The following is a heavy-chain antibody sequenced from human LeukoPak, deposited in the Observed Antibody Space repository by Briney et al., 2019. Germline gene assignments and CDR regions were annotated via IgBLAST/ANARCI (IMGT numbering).Heavy chain of an antibody. V-gene: IGHV3-49*04. CDR3: SRQIRATTDYFDY. D-gene: IGHD5-12*01. CDR2: IRSKTYGGTT. J-gene: IGHJ4*02. Sequence: PGGSLRLSCTASGFTFSDYAMNWVRQAPGKGLEWVGFIRSKTYGGTTAYAASVRGRFTISRDDSKNIAYLHMNSLKTEDTAVYYCSRQIRATTDYFDYWGQGTLVTVSS. CDR1: GFTFSDYA.